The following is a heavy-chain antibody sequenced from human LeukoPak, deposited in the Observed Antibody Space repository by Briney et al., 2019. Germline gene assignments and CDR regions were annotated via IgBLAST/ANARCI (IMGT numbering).Heavy chain of an antibody. J-gene: IGHJ4*02. CDR1: GASISSNNW. D-gene: IGHD6-13*01. CDR2: IFRGGNT. CDR3: ARNKESNSWYPVFDY. V-gene: IGHV4-4*02. Sequence: SETLSLTCDVSGASISSNNWWSWVRQPPGQGLEWIGEIFRGGNTNYNPSLKSRVTMSVDKSNNQFSLKLSSVTAADTAVYYCARNKESNSWYPVFDYWGQGTLVTVSS.